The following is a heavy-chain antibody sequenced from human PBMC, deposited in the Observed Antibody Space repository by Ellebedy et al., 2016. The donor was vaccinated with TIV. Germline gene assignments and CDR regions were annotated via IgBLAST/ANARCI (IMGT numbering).Heavy chain of an antibody. Sequence: GESLKISCKGSGYSFTSYWIGWVRQMPGKGLEWMGIIYPGDSATRYSPSFQGQVIISADKSISTAYLQWSSLKASDTAMYYCARHAEYSYGYTNYWGQGTLVTVSS. CDR1: GYSFTSYW. V-gene: IGHV5-51*01. CDR3: ARHAEYSYGYTNY. CDR2: IYPGDSAT. J-gene: IGHJ4*02. D-gene: IGHD5-18*01.